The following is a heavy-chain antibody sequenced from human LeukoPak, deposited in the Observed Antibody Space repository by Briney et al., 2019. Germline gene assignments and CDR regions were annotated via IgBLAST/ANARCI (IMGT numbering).Heavy chain of an antibody. D-gene: IGHD5-24*01. J-gene: IGHJ3*02. Sequence: ASVKVSRKASGFTFTSSAVQWVRQPRGQRLEWVGWIVVGSGNTNYAQKFQERVTITRDMSTSTAYMELSSLRSEDTAVYYCAADKEMATTDAFDIWGQGTMVTVSS. CDR2: IVVGSGNT. CDR1: GFTFTSSA. V-gene: IGHV1-58*01. CDR3: AADKEMATTDAFDI.